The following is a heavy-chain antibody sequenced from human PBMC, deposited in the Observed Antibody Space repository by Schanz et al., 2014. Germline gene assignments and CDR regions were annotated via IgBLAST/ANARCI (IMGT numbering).Heavy chain of an antibody. D-gene: IGHD3-10*01. CDR3: AKGRFGELSAFDI. CDR1: GFTFSGNA. Sequence: EVQLVESGGGVVQPGRSLRLSCAASGFTFSGNAMHWVRQAPGKGLEWVSSFNDGGVNKYYADSVKGRFTISRDNSKNTLYLQMNSLRAEDTAVYYCAKGRFGELSAFDIWGQGTMVTVSS. J-gene: IGHJ3*02. CDR2: FNDGGVNK. V-gene: IGHV3-23*04.